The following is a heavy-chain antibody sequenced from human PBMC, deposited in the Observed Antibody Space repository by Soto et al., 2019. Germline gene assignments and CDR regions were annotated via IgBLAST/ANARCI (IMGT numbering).Heavy chain of an antibody. CDR3: ARDNPIVVVPAAKYYYYGMDV. V-gene: IGHV3-21*01. CDR1: GFTFSSYS. D-gene: IGHD2-2*01. CDR2: ISSSSSYI. J-gene: IGHJ6*01. Sequence: EVQLVESGGGLVKPGGSLRLSCAASGFTFSSYSMNWVRQAPGKGLEWVSSISSSSSYIYYADSVKGRFNISRDNAKNSLYLQMNSLRADDTAVYYCARDNPIVVVPAAKYYYYGMDVWGHGTTVTVSS.